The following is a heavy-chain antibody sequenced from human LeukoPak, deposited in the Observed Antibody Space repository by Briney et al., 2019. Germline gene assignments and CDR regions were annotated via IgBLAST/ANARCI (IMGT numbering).Heavy chain of an antibody. CDR2: ISAYNGNT. Sequence: ASVKVSCKASGYTFTSYGISWVRQAPGQGLEWMGWISAYNGNTNYAQKLQGRVTMTTDTSTSTAYMELRSLRSDDTAVYYCARDYVYTGIAVAERSWFDPWGQGTLVTVSS. CDR3: ARDYVYTGIAVAERSWFDP. J-gene: IGHJ5*02. CDR1: GYTFTSYG. V-gene: IGHV1-18*01. D-gene: IGHD6-19*01.